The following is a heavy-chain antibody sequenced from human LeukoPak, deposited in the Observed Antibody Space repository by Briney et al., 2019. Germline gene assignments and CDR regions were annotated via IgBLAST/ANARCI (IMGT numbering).Heavy chain of an antibody. D-gene: IGHD3-10*01. V-gene: IGHV3-48*03. CDR2: ISSCGSTI. CDR1: GFTFSSYE. CDR3: ARDHLWFGELFTDYYYGMDV. J-gene: IGHJ6*04. Sequence: PGGSLRLSCAASGFTFSSYEMNWVRQAPGKGLEWVSYISSCGSTIYYADSVKGRFTISRDDAKNSLYLQMNSLRAEDTAVYYCARDHLWFGELFTDYYYGMDVWGKGTTVTVSS.